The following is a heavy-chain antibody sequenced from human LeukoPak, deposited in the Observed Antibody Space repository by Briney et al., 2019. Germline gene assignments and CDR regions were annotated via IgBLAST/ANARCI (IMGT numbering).Heavy chain of an antibody. CDR1: GFTFSTYG. CDR3: AKAPVTTCSGAYCYPFDY. V-gene: IGHV3-23*01. J-gene: IGHJ4*02. D-gene: IGHD2-15*01. CDR2: ISGSGGST. Sequence: GGSLRLSCAASGFTFSTYGMSWVRQAPGKGLEWVSTISGSGGSTYYADSVEGRFTISRDNSKNTLYLQMNSLRAGDAAVYYCAKAPVTTCSGAYCYPFDYWSQGTLVTVSS.